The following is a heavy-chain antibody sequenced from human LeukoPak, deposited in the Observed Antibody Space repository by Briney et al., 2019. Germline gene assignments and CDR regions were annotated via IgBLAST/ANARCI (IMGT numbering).Heavy chain of an antibody. J-gene: IGHJ3*02. V-gene: IGHV3-23*01. D-gene: IGHD3-22*01. CDR2: ISGSGGST. Sequence: GRSLRLSCAASGFTFSSYAMSWVRQAPGKGLEWVSAISGSGGSTYYADSVKGRFTISRDNSKNTLYLQMNSLRAEDTAVYYCAKSFSRITMIVVVPDAFDIWGQGTMVTVSS. CDR1: GFTFSSYA. CDR3: AKSFSRITMIVVVPDAFDI.